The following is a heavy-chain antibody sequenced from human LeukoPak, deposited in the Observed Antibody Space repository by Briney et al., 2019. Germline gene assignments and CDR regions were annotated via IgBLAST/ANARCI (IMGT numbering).Heavy chain of an antibody. Sequence: SETLSLTCAVYGGSFSGYYWSWIRQPPGKGLEWIGEINHSGSTYYNPSLKSRVTISVDTSKNQFSLKLSSVTAADTAVYYCARHLSGGTDAFDIWGQGTMVTVSS. J-gene: IGHJ3*02. D-gene: IGHD1-26*01. CDR1: GGSFSGYY. V-gene: IGHV4-34*01. CDR3: ARHLSGGTDAFDI. CDR2: INHSGST.